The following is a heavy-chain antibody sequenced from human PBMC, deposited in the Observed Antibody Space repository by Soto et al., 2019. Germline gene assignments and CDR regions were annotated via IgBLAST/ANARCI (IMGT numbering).Heavy chain of an antibody. CDR1: GFTFSDYY. D-gene: IGHD6-6*01. V-gene: IGHV3-11*04. Sequence: PVGALRVSCAASGFTFSDYYMSWMRQAPEKGLEWISYVSSSGTTTPYAESVKGRFTVSRDNAKNSLYLQMNGLRAEDTAVYYCARQGDSSSFRYWGQGTLVPVSP. CDR2: VSSSGTTT. CDR3: ARQGDSSSFRY. J-gene: IGHJ4*02.